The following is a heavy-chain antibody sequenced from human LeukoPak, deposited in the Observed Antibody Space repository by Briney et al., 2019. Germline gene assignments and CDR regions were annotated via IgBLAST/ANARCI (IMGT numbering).Heavy chain of an antibody. CDR1: GFTVSSNY. Sequence: SGGSLRLSCAASGFTVSSNYMSWVRQAPGKGLEWVSVIYSGGSKYYEDSVKGRFTISRDNSKNTPYLQMNSLRAEDTAVYYCARDRYCSGGSCLNWFDPWGQGTLVTVSS. D-gene: IGHD2-15*01. CDR2: IYSGGSK. CDR3: ARDRYCSGGSCLNWFDP. J-gene: IGHJ5*02. V-gene: IGHV3-53*01.